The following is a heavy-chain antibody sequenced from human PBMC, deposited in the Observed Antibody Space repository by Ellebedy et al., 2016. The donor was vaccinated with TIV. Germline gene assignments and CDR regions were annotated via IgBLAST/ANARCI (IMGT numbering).Heavy chain of an antibody. V-gene: IGHV4-39*07. CDR1: GGSISSSSYY. D-gene: IGHD1-1*01. J-gene: IGHJ4*02. CDR3: ARGWNPFYFDY. Sequence: SETLSLTCTVSGGSISSSSYYWGWIRQPPGKGLEWIGSIYYSGRTYYNPSLKSRVTISVDTSKNQFSLKLSSVTAADTAVYYCARGWNPFYFDYWGQGTLVTVSS. CDR2: IYYSGRT.